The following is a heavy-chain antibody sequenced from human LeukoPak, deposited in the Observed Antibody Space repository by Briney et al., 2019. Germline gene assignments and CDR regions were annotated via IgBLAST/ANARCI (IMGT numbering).Heavy chain of an antibody. V-gene: IGHV1-2*02. J-gene: IGHJ6*02. CDR3: AREGSSGWSKYGMDV. CDR2: INPNTGGT. Sequence: ASVKVSCKASGYTFTGYYMHWARQAPGQGLEWMGWINPNTGGTNYAQNFHGRVTMTRDTSISTAYMELSRLRSDDTAVYYCAREGSSGWSKYGMDVWGQGTTVTVSS. CDR1: GYTFTGYY. D-gene: IGHD6-19*01.